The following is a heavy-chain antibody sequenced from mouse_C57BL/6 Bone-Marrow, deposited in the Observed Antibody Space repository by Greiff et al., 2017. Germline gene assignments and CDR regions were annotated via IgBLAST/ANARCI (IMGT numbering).Heavy chain of an antibody. CDR3: SRKGALTGIYYFDY. V-gene: IGHV1-39*01. CDR1: GYSFTDYN. D-gene: IGHD4-1*01. CDR2: INPNYGTT. Sequence: EVQLQQSGPELVKPGASVKISCKASGYSFTDYNMNWVKQSNGKSLEWIGVINPNYGTTSYNQKFKGKATLTVDQSSSTAYMQLNSLTSEDSAVYYCSRKGALTGIYYFDYWGQGTTLTVSS. J-gene: IGHJ2*01.